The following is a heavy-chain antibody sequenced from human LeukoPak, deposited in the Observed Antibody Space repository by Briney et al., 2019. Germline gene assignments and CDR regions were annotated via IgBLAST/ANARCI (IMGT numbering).Heavy chain of an antibody. J-gene: IGHJ5*02. CDR1: GFTFSSYA. D-gene: IGHD1-14*01. CDR2: ISYDGSNK. V-gene: IGHV3-30-3*01. CDR3: ARPRVAWNHKKMNWFDP. Sequence: GRSLRLSCVASGFTFSSYAMHWVRQAPGKGLEWVAVISYDGSNKYYADSVKGRFTISRDNSKNTLYLQMNSLRAEDTAVYYCARPRVAWNHKKMNWFDPWGQGTLVTVSS.